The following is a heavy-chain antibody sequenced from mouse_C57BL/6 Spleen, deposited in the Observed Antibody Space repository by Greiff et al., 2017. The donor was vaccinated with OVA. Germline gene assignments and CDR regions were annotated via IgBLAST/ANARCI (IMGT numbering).Heavy chain of an antibody. J-gene: IGHJ2*01. D-gene: IGHD2-4*01. CDR3: ARLITTGRVYFDY. CDR2: IDPSDSYT. V-gene: IGHV1-69*01. Sequence: VQLQQPGAELVMPGASVKLSCKASGYTFTSYWMHWVKQRPGQGLEWIGEIDPSDSYTNYNQKFKGKSTLTVDKSSSTAYMQLSSLTSEDSAVYYCARLITTGRVYFDYWGQGTTLTVSS. CDR1: GYTFTSYW.